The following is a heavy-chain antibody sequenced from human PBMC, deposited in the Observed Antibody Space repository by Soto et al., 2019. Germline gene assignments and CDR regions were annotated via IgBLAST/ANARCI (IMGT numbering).Heavy chain of an antibody. V-gene: IGHV1-18*01. D-gene: IGHD2-2*01. CDR2: ISAYNGNT. Sequence: ASVKVSCKASGYTFTSYGISWVRQAPGQGLEWMGWISAYNGNTNYAQKLQGRVTMTTDTSTSTAYMELRSLRSDDTAVYYCARDLEDIVVVPAAINYSTDYWGQGTLVTVSS. J-gene: IGHJ4*02. CDR3: ARDLEDIVVVPAAINYSTDY. CDR1: GYTFTSYG.